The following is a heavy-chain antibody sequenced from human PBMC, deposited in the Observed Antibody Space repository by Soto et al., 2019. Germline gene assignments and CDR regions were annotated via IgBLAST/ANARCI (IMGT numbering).Heavy chain of an antibody. J-gene: IGHJ2*01. D-gene: IGHD3-22*01. CDR2: ISAYNGNT. V-gene: IGHV1-18*01. CDR1: GYTFTING. CDR3: ARENWYYYDSSGYRYFDL. Sequence: ASVKVSCTASGYTFTINGISWVRQAPGQGLEWMGWISAYNGNTNYAQKLQGRVTMTTDTSTSTAYMELRSLRSDDTAVYYCARENWYYYDSSGYRYFDLWGRGTLVTVSS.